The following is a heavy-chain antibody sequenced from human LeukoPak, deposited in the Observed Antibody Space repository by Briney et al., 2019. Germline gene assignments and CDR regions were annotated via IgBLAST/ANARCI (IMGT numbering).Heavy chain of an antibody. CDR3: ARDYYDSSASATFDY. CDR2: ISSDKSYI. Sequence: NPGGSLRLSCEASGFNYSVYTMNWVRQAPGKGLEWVSSISSDKSYIKYADSVKGRFSISRDNTKNSLFLEMRSLRVEDTAVYFCARDYYDSSASATFDYWGQGNLVTVSS. CDR1: GFNYSVYT. V-gene: IGHV3-21*01. D-gene: IGHD3-22*01. J-gene: IGHJ4*02.